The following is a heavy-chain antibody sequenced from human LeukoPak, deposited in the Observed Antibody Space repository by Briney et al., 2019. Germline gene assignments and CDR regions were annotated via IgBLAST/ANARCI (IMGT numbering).Heavy chain of an antibody. Sequence: SETLSLTCTVSGGSISSYYWSWIRQPPGKGLEWIGHMYYTGNTHYVPSLRSRVTMSIDTSKNQFSLKLTSVTAADTAVYYCARGTNYYGSGDYWGQGALVTVSS. J-gene: IGHJ4*02. V-gene: IGHV4-59*01. CDR1: GGSISSYY. D-gene: IGHD3-10*01. CDR2: MYYTGNT. CDR3: ARGTNYYGSGDY.